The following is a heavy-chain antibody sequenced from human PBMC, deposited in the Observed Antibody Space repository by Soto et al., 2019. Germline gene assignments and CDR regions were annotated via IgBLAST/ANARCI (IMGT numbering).Heavy chain of an antibody. Sequence: GGSLRLSCAASGFTFDDHGMHWVRQIPGRGLEWVSGISWNSASIGYAESVKGRFTIFRDNAKNSLYLEMNSLRQEDTALYYCVRDTSSGWHLKDHWGQGVQVTVSS. D-gene: IGHD3-9*01. CDR2: ISWNSASI. J-gene: IGHJ4*02. CDR3: VRDTSSGWHLKDH. CDR1: GFTFDDHG. V-gene: IGHV3-9*01.